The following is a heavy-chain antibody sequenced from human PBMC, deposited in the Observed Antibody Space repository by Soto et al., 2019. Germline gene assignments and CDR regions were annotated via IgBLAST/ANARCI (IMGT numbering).Heavy chain of an antibody. V-gene: IGHV1-69*01. CDR3: ARDDELSGAVHYYYYGMDV. J-gene: IGHJ6*02. D-gene: IGHD3-16*02. CDR1: GGTFSSYA. CDR2: IIPIFGTA. Sequence: QVQLVQSGAEVKKPGSSVKVSCKAAGGTFSSYAISGVRQSPGQGLEWMGGIIPIFGTANYAQKFQGRVTITADEYKSTAYMELSSLRSEDTAVYYCARDDELSGAVHYYYYGMDVWGQGTTVTVSS.